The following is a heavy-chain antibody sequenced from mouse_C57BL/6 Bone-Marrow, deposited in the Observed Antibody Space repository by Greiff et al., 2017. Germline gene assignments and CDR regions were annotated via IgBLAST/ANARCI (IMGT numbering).Heavy chain of an antibody. V-gene: IGHV2-2*01. CDR2: IWSGGST. Sequence: VQLQQSGPGLVQPSQSLSLTCPVSGFSLTSYGVHWVRQSPGKGLEWLGVIWSGGSTDYNAAVISRLSISKDNTKRQVFFKMNSLQADDTAIYYCARNWITTVVAKDYYAMDYWGQGTSVTVSS. D-gene: IGHD1-1*01. J-gene: IGHJ4*01. CDR1: GFSLTSYG. CDR3: ARNWITTVVAKDYYAMDY.